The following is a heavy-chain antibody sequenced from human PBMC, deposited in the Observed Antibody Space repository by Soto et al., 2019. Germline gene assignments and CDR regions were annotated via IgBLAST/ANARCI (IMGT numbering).Heavy chain of an antibody. CDR2: ISYGGSHK. V-gene: IGHV3-30*18. D-gene: IGHD2-15*01. Sequence: PGGSLRLSCTASGFTFSEYGIHWVRQAPGKGLEWVAVISYGGSHKYYAGSVKGRFTISRDDSKNTVYLQMNSLKTDDTAVYYCAKEMFPRTVLDSSSPWGDFCGRGSLVTVSS. CDR1: GFTFSEYG. CDR3: AKEMFPRTVLDSSSPWGDF. J-gene: IGHJ4*02.